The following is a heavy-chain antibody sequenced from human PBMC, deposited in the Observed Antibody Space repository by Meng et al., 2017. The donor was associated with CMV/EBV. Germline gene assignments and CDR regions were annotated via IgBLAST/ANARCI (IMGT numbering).Heavy chain of an antibody. CDR3: AREIVVVPAAIDNWLDP. V-gene: IGHV4-4*07. CDR2: IYTSGST. CDR1: GGSISSYY. J-gene: IGHJ5*02. Sequence: QVQLQESGPGLVTPSETLSLTCTVSGGSISSYYWSWIRQPAGKGLEWIGRIYTSGSTNYNPSLKSRVTMSVDTSKNQFSLKLSSVTAADTAVYYCAREIVVVPAAIDNWLDPWGQGTLVTVSS. D-gene: IGHD2-2*02.